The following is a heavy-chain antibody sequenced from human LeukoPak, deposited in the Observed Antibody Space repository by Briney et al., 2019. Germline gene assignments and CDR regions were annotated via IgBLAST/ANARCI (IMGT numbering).Heavy chain of an antibody. CDR2: IYYSGST. CDR1: GGSISSYY. V-gene: IGHV4-59*01. CDR3: ARGEHMIVPARGAFDI. Sequence: SETLSLTCTVSGGSISSYYWSWIRQPPGKGLEWIGYIYYSGSTNYNPSLKSRVTISVDTSKNQFSLKLSSVTAADTAVYYCARGEHMIVPARGAFDIWGQGTMVTVSS. J-gene: IGHJ3*02. D-gene: IGHD3-22*01.